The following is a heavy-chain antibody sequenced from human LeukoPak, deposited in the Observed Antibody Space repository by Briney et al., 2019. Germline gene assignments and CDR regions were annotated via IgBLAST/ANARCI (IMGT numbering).Heavy chain of an antibody. Sequence: SDTLSLTCAVYGESFSGSYWSWIRQPPGKGLEWIGEINHSGSTNYNPSLKSRVTISVDTYKNQFSLKLSSVTAADPAVYYCARGTYYYGSGSYRFWFDPWGQGTLVTVSS. D-gene: IGHD3-10*01. CDR1: GESFSGSY. CDR3: ARGTYYYGSGSYRFWFDP. J-gene: IGHJ5*02. CDR2: INHSGST. V-gene: IGHV4-34*01.